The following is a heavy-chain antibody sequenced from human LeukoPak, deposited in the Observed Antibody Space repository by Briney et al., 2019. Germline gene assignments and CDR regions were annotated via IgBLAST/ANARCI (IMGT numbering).Heavy chain of an antibody. Sequence: GGSLRLSCAASGFTFSSYGMHWVRQAPGKGLEWVAFIRYDGSNKYYADSVKGRFTISRDNSKNTLYLQMNSLRAEDTAVYYCAKVVEKYSSSSGAFDIWGQGTMVTVSS. CDR3: AKVVEKYSSSSGAFDI. V-gene: IGHV3-30*02. CDR1: GFTFSSYG. D-gene: IGHD6-6*01. CDR2: IRYDGSNK. J-gene: IGHJ3*02.